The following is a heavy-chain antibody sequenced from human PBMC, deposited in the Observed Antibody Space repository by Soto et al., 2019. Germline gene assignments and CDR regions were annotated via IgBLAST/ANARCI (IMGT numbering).Heavy chain of an antibody. CDR1: GYTFTGYY. V-gene: IGHV1-2*02. CDR3: AREEYYGSGSEHATHYYYYGMDV. Sequence: QVQLVQSGAEVKKPGASVKVSCKASGYTFTGYYMHWVRQAPGQGLEWMGWINPNSGGTNYAQKCQGRVTMTRDTSISTAYMELSRLRSDDTAVYYCAREEYYGSGSEHATHYYYYGMDVWGQGTTVTVSS. D-gene: IGHD3-10*01. J-gene: IGHJ6*02. CDR2: INPNSGGT.